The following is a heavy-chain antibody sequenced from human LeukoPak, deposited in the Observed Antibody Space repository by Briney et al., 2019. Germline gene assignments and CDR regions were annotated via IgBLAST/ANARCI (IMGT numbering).Heavy chain of an antibody. Sequence: GGSLRLSCAASGFTFSSYAMHWVRQAPGKGLEWVAVISYDGSNKYYADSAKGRFTISRDNSKNTLYLQMNSLRAEDTAVYYCARDTSVYDYVWGSYRPDPFDYWGQGTLVTVPS. CDR1: GFTFSSYA. J-gene: IGHJ4*02. CDR2: ISYDGSNK. D-gene: IGHD3-16*02. CDR3: ARDTSVYDYVWGSYRPDPFDY. V-gene: IGHV3-30-3*01.